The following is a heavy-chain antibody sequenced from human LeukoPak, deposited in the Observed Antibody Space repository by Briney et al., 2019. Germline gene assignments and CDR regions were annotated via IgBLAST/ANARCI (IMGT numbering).Heavy chain of an antibody. D-gene: IGHD1-26*01. V-gene: IGHV3-9*01. CDR1: GFTFDDYA. CDR2: ISWNSGSI. Sequence: GGSLRLSCAASGFTFDDYAMHWVRQAPGKGLEWVSGISWNSGSIGYADSVKGRFTISRDNAKNPLYLQMNSLRAEDTALYYCAKGGPPQMDVWGKGTTVTVSS. J-gene: IGHJ6*04. CDR3: AKGGPPQMDV.